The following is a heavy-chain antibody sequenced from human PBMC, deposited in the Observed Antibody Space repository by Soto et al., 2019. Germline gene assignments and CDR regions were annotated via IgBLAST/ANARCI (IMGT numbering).Heavy chain of an antibody. CDR3: VSWVSQHFDY. CDR1: GFTFNSRSSHG. D-gene: IGHD2-8*01. Sequence: GGSLRLSCAVFGFTFNSRSSHGMSWVRQAPGKGPEWVSTISSDGANKHYAESVKGRFTISKDTSRNTVDLHMNSLGAEDTAMYFCVSWVSQHFDYWGQGILVTVSS. J-gene: IGHJ4*02. V-gene: IGHV3-23*01. CDR2: ISSDGANK.